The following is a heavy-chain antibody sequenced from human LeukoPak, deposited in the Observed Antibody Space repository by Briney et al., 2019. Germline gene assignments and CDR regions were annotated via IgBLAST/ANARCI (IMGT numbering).Heavy chain of an antibody. CDR3: VRDKSIAAQRSQFDP. CDR2: INAGNGNT. Sequence: ASVKVSCKASGYTFTSYALHWVRQAPGQRLEWMGWINAGNGNTKYSQKFQGRVTITRDTSASTAYMELSSLRSEDTAVYYCVRDKSIAAQRSQFDPWGQGTLVTVSS. D-gene: IGHD6-6*01. J-gene: IGHJ5*02. CDR1: GYTFTSYA. V-gene: IGHV1-3*01.